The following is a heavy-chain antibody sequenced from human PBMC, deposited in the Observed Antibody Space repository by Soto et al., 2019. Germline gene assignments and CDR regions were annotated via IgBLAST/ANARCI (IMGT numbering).Heavy chain of an antibody. CDR2: IYYSGST. CDR1: GGSINSSSYF. V-gene: IGHV4-39*01. CDR3: ARHYSSGSRDWFDP. Sequence: SETLSLTCSVSGGSINSSSYFWGWVRQPPGKGLEWIGSIYYSGSTYYNPSLRSRVTISVDTSKNQFSLKLSSVTAADTAVFYCARHYSSGSRDWFDPWGQGTLVTVSS. D-gene: IGHD6-19*01. J-gene: IGHJ5*02.